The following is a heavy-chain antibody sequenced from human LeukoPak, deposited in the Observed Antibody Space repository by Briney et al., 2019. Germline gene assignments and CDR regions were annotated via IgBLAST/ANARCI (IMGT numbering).Heavy chain of an antibody. CDR2: IYHSGST. Sequence: SETLSLTCIVSGDSISSYYWSWIRQPPGKGLEWIGYIYHSGSTNYNPSLKSRVTISVDASKNHFSLKLSSVTAADTAVYYCARDRSLGIIDYWGQGTLVTVSS. CDR3: ARDRSLGIIDY. J-gene: IGHJ4*02. CDR1: GDSISSYY. V-gene: IGHV4-59*01. D-gene: IGHD3-16*01.